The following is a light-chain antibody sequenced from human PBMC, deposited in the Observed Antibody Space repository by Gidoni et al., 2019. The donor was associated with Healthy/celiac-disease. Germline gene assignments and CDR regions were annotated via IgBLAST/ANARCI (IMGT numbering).Light chain of an antibody. CDR1: QSVLYSSNNKNY. Sequence: DIVMTQSPDSLAVSLGERATINCKSSQSVLYSSNNKNYLAWYQQKPGQPPKLLIYWASTRESGVPDRCSGSGSGKDFTLTISSLQADDVAVYYCQQYYSLYTFGQGTKLEIK. CDR3: QQYYSLYT. V-gene: IGKV4-1*01. CDR2: WAS. J-gene: IGKJ2*01.